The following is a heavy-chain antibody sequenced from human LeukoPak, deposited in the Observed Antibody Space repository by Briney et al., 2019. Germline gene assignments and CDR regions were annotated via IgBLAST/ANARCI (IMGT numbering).Heavy chain of an antibody. CDR1: GFTVSSNY. Sequence: GGSLRLSCAASGFTVSSNYMSWVRQAPGRGLEWVSVIYSGGSTYYADSVKGRFTISRDNSKDTLFLQMNSLRAGDTAVYYCARGTVTMVDYWGQGTLVTVSS. J-gene: IGHJ4*02. CDR3: ARGTVTMVDY. D-gene: IGHD3-10*01. V-gene: IGHV3-66*01. CDR2: IYSGGST.